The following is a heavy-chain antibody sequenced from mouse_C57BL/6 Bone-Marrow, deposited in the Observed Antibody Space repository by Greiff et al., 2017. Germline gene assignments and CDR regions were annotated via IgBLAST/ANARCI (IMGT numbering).Heavy chain of an antibody. CDR3: ARDLWVAMDY. V-gene: IGHV1-55*01. CDR1: GYTFTSYW. Sequence: QVQLQQPGAELVKPGASVKMSCKASGYTFTSYWITWVKQRPGQGLEWIGDIYPGSGSTNYNEKFKSKATLTVATSSSTAYMQLSSLTSEASAVYDGARDLWVAMDYWGQGTSVTVSS. D-gene: IGHD1-1*02. CDR2: IYPGSGST. J-gene: IGHJ4*01.